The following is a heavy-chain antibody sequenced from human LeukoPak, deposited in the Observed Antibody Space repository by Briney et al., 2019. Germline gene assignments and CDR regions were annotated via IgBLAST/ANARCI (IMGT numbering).Heavy chain of an antibody. Sequence: GESLKISCKGSGYSFTNYWIGWVRQMPGKGLEWMGIIYPGESDIRYSPSFQGQVTISADKSISTAYLQWSSLEASDTAMYYCARLRDTAMVHWGQGTLVTVSS. CDR1: GYSFTNYW. V-gene: IGHV5-51*01. D-gene: IGHD5-18*01. CDR2: IYPGESDI. CDR3: ARLRDTAMVH. J-gene: IGHJ4*02.